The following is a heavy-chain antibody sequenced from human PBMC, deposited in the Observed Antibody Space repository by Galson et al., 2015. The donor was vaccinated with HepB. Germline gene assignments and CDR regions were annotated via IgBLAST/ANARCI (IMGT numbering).Heavy chain of an antibody. CDR1: GFTFSSYA. D-gene: IGHD3-3*01. J-gene: IGHJ4*02. Sequence: SLRLSCAASGFTFSSYAMSWVRQAPGKGLEWVSAISGSGGSTYYADSVKGRSTISRDNSKNTLYLQMNSLRAEDTAVYYCAKRSGYYPDFDYWGQGTLVTVSS. CDR3: AKRSGYYPDFDY. CDR2: ISGSGGST. V-gene: IGHV3-23*01.